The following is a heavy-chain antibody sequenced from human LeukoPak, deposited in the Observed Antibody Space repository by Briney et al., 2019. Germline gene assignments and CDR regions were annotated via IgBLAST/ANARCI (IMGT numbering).Heavy chain of an antibody. CDR3: ARDRIAVAGRAFDY. J-gene: IGHJ4*02. D-gene: IGHD6-19*01. CDR2: INSDGSST. CDR1: GFTFYMYA. Sequence: GGSLRLSCQASGFTFYMYAMSWVRQAPGKGLVWVSRINSDGSSTSYADSVKGRFTISRDNAKNTLYLQMNSLRAEDTAVYYCARDRIAVAGRAFDYWGQGTLVTVSS. V-gene: IGHV3-74*01.